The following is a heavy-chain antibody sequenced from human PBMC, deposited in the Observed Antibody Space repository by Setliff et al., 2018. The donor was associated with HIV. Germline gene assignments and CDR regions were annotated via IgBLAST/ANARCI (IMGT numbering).Heavy chain of an antibody. Sequence: ASVKVPCKASGYSFTSYYMHWVRQAPGQGLEWMGIINPSGGSTSYAQKFQGRVTMTRDTSTSTAYMELSSLRSEDTAVYYCARDYYYYGSGSFGLDYWGQGTPVTVSS. D-gene: IGHD3-10*01. J-gene: IGHJ4*02. CDR1: GYSFTSYY. CDR2: INPSGGST. CDR3: ARDYYYYGSGSFGLDY. V-gene: IGHV1-46*01.